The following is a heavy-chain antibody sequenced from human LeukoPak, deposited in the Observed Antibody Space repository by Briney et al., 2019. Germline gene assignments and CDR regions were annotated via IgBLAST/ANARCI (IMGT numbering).Heavy chain of an antibody. CDR3: ARGGAARSQALLYYMDV. J-gene: IGHJ6*03. Sequence: SVKVSCKASGGTFSSYAISWVRQAPGQGLEWMGGIIPIFGTANYAQKFQGRVTITTDESTSTAYMELSNLRSEDTAVYYCARGGAARSQALLYYMDVWGKGTTVTVSS. D-gene: IGHD6-6*01. V-gene: IGHV1-69*05. CDR2: IIPIFGTA. CDR1: GGTFSSYA.